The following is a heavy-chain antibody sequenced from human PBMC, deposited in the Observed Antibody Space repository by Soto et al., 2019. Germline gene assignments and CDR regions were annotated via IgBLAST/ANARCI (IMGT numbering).Heavy chain of an antibody. D-gene: IGHD6-19*01. Sequence: GSLRLSCAASGFTFRSSGMHWVRQAPGKGLEWVAGNSYDGGNKYYGDSVKGRFTISRDNSKNTLFLQMNSLRAEDTAVYYCVKEDTSGWYYFDYWGQGTLVTVSS. CDR2: NSYDGGNK. CDR1: GFTFRSSG. V-gene: IGHV3-30*18. CDR3: VKEDTSGWYYFDY. J-gene: IGHJ4*02.